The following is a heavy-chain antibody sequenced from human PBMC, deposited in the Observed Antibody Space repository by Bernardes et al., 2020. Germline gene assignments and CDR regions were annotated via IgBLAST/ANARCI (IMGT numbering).Heavy chain of an antibody. CDR1: GFTFSSYS. J-gene: IGHJ5*02. D-gene: IGHD2-15*01. Sequence: GGSLRLSCAASGFTFSSYSMNWVRQAPGKGLEWVSYISSSSSTIYYADSVKGRFTISRDNAKNSLYLQMNSLRDEDTAVYYCARRAWCSGGSCYSGFWFDPWGQGTLVTVSS. CDR3: ARRAWCSGGSCYSGFWFDP. V-gene: IGHV3-48*02. CDR2: ISSSSSTI.